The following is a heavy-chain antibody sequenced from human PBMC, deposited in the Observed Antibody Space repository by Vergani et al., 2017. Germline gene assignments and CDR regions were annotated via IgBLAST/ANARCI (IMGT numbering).Heavy chain of an antibody. Sequence: EVQLVESGGGLVQPGRSLRLSCAASGFTFDDYAMHWVRQAPGKGLEWVSGISWNSGSIGYADSVKGRFTISRDNAKNSLYLQMNSLRAEDTALYYCAKDWYSSGWKRTYWYFDLWGRGTLVTVSS. CDR2: ISWNSGSI. J-gene: IGHJ2*01. V-gene: IGHV3-9*01. CDR1: GFTFDDYA. CDR3: AKDWYSSGWKRTYWYFDL. D-gene: IGHD6-19*01.